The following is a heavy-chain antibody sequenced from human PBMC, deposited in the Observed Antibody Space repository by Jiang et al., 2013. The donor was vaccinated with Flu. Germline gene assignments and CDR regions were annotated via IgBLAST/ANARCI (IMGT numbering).Heavy chain of an antibody. V-gene: IGHV4-59*01. CDR2: IYYNGNT. Sequence: GLVKPSETLSLTCTVSGGSISNYYWSWIRQSPGKGLEWIGYIYYNGNTYYNPSLKSRVTMSVDTSKNQFSLKLSSVTAVDTAVYYCVRDLRRTFDYWGQGTLVTVSS. D-gene: IGHD5/OR15-5a*01. CDR3: VRDLRRTFDY. CDR1: GGSISNYY. J-gene: IGHJ4*02.